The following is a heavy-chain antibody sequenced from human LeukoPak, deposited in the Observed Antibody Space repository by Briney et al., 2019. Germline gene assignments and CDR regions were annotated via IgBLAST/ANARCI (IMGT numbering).Heavy chain of an antibody. J-gene: IGHJ4*02. CDR3: VREDTPATANY. V-gene: IGHV3-23*01. CDR2: ISGGGDIT. D-gene: IGHD2-21*02. Sequence: GGSLRHSCAASGFNFANHAMSWVRQTPGKGQEWVSAISGGGDITYYADSVTGRFTISRDNSKDTLFLQMHSLRPGDTAVYYCVREDTPATANYWGQGTLVTISS. CDR1: GFNFANHA.